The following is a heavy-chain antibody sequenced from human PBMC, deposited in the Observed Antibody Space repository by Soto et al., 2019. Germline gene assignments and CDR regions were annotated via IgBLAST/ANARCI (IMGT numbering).Heavy chain of an antibody. CDR1: GGSISSVGYY. Sequence: SETLSLTCTVSGGSISSVGYYWSWIRQHPGKGLEWIGYIYYSGSTYYNPSLKSRVTISVDTSKNQFSLKLSSVTAADTAVYYCARDSGTNESWFDPWGQGTLVTVSS. CDR3: ARDSGTNESWFDP. CDR2: IYYSGST. J-gene: IGHJ5*02. V-gene: IGHV4-31*03. D-gene: IGHD1-7*01.